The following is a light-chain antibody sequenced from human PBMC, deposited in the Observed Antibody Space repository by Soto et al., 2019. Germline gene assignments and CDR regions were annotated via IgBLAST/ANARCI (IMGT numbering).Light chain of an antibody. J-gene: IGLJ1*01. V-gene: IGLV2-14*01. CDR1: SSDVGGYNY. CDR3: SSYTSSSTDV. CDR2: DVS. Sequence: QSALTQPASVSGSPGQSITISCTGTSSDVGGYNYVSWYQQHPGKAPKLMIYDVSNRPSGVSNRLAGSKSGNTASLTISGLQAEDEVAYYCSSYTSSSTDVFGTGTKLTVL.